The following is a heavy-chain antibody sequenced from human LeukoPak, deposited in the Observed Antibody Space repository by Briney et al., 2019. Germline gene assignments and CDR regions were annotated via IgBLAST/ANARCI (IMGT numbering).Heavy chain of an antibody. CDR1: GFTFSSYW. D-gene: IGHD3-16*01. Sequence: GGSLRLSYAASGFTFSSYWMNWARQAPGKGLEWVASINHNGSVNYYVDSVKGRFTISRDNAKNSLYLQMSNLRAEDTAVYFCARGGGLDVWGQGATVTVSS. CDR2: INHNGSVN. J-gene: IGHJ6*02. CDR3: ARGGGLDV. V-gene: IGHV3-7*03.